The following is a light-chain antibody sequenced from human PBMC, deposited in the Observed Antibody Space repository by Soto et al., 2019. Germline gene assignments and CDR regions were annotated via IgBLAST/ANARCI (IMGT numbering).Light chain of an antibody. CDR1: KIGSKS. V-gene: IGLV3-21*02. Sequence: SYELTQPPSVSVAPGQTARITCGGNKIGSKSVHWYQQKPGQAPVLVVYDDSDRPSGIPERFSGSNSGNTATLTISRVEAGDEGDYYCQVWDSSSDHVVFGGGTKLTVL. CDR3: QVWDSSSDHVV. CDR2: DDS. J-gene: IGLJ2*01.